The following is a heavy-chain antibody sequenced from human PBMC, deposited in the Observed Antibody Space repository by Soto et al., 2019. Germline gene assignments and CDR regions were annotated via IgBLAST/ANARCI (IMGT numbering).Heavy chain of an antibody. Sequence: QVQLQESGPGLVKPSETLSLTCTVSGGSISSYYWSWIRQPPGKGLEWIGYIYYRGNTNYNPSLTSRVTISVDTSKNQFSLKLSSVTAADTAVYYCARGRGGWFINQLLNAFDIWGQGTMVTVSS. D-gene: IGHD2-2*01. J-gene: IGHJ3*02. CDR3: ARGRGGWFINQLLNAFDI. V-gene: IGHV4-59*01. CDR1: GGSISSYY. CDR2: IYYRGNT.